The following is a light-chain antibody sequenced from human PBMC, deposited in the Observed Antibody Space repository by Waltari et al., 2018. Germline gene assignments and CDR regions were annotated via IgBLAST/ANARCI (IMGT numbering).Light chain of an antibody. CDR1: QSVRTN. CDR3: QQYNDWS. J-gene: IGKJ2*01. Sequence: EIVMTQSPATLSLSPGERATLSCRASQSVRTNLDWYQQKPGQAPRLLISGACTRATGIPARFSGSGSGTEFTLTISSLQSEDFAVYYCQQYNDWSFGQGTKLEIK. V-gene: IGKV3-15*01. CDR2: GAC.